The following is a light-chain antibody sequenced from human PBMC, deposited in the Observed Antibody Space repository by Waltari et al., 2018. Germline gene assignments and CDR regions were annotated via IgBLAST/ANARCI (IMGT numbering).Light chain of an antibody. Sequence: QSVLPQPPSVSAAPGQKVTISCSGSRSNIGNNYVSWYQQLPGTAPKLLIYDNEKRYSGMPDRFSGSKSSTSATLGITGLQTGDEADYYCVAWDHSLSAVLFGGGTKLTVL. CDR1: RSNIGNNY. V-gene: IGLV1-51*01. CDR2: DNE. J-gene: IGLJ2*01. CDR3: VAWDHSLSAVL.